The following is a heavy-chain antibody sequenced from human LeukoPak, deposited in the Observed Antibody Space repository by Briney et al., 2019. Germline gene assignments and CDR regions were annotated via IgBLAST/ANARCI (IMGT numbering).Heavy chain of an antibody. J-gene: IGHJ6*02. V-gene: IGHV3-30*18. CDR3: AKDRRYYYGMDV. Sequence: GGSLRLSCAASGFTFSSYGMHWVRQAPGKGMEWVAVISYDGSNKYYADSVKGRFTISTDNSKNTLYLQMNSLRAEDTAVYYCAKDRRYYYGMDVWGQGTTVTVSS. CDR1: GFTFSSYG. CDR2: ISYDGSNK.